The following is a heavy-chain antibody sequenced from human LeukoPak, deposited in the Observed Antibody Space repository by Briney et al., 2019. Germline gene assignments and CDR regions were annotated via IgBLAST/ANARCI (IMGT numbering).Heavy chain of an antibody. CDR1: GFTFSSFW. J-gene: IGHJ3*02. CDR2: IFTGGDNT. V-gene: IGHV3-74*01. Sequence: GGSLRLSCAASGFTFSSFWMHWVRQAPGKGLEWVSRIFTGGDNTTYADSVKGRFTISRDNAENSLYLQMNSLRAEDTAVYYCARVLRYDNSGHDSFDIWGQGTMVIVSS. D-gene: IGHD3-22*01. CDR3: ARVLRYDNSGHDSFDI.